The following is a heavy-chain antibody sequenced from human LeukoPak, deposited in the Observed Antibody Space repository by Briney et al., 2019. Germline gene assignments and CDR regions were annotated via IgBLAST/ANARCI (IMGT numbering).Heavy chain of an antibody. V-gene: IGHV1-2*02. CDR2: INPNSGGT. CDR1: GYTFTGYY. CDR3: ARELVYGSGGYSGGFDI. Sequence: ASVKVSCKASGYTFTGYYMHWVRQAPGQGLEWMGWINPNSGGTKYAQKFQGRVTMTRDTSISTAYMELSRLRSDDTAVYYCARELVYGSGGYSGGFDIWGQGTMVTVSS. D-gene: IGHD3-10*01. J-gene: IGHJ3*02.